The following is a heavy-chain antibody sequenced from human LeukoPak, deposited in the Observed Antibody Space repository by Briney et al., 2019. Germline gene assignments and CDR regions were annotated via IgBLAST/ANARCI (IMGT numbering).Heavy chain of an antibody. CDR2: ISYDGSNK. CDR1: GFTFSSYA. CDR3: ARAYPPSGYGMDV. Sequence: GGSLRLSCAASGFTFSSYAMHWVRQAPGKGLERVAVISYDGSNKYYADSVKGRFTISRDNSKNTLYLQMNSLRAEDTAVYYCARAYPPSGYGMDVWGKGTTVTVSS. J-gene: IGHJ6*04. V-gene: IGHV3-30*04. D-gene: IGHD1-26*01.